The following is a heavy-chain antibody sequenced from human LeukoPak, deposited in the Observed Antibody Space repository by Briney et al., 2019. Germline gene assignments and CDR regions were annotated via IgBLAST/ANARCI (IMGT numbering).Heavy chain of an antibody. V-gene: IGHV3-53*01. Sequence: GGSLRLSCAASGFTVSSNYMSWVRQAPGKGLEWVSVTCTGGTTYYADSVKGRFTISRDNSKNTLYLQMNSLRAEDTAVYYCARDVRGTSGWFNWGQGTLVTVSS. D-gene: IGHD6-19*01. CDR2: TCTGGTT. CDR1: GFTVSSNY. CDR3: ARDVRGTSGWFN. J-gene: IGHJ4*02.